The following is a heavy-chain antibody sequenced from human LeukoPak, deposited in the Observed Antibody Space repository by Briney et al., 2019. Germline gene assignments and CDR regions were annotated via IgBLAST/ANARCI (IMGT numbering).Heavy chain of an antibody. CDR1: GGSISTGGYY. V-gene: IGHV4-30-2*01. J-gene: IGHJ4*02. CDR2: IHQSGDT. Sequence: SETLSLTCTVSGGSISTGGYYWSWIRQPPGKGLEWIAYIHQSGDTYSNPSLKSRATVSADRSKNQFSLKLSSVTAADTAVYYCARRLANYYGSGSYFDYWGQGTLVTVSS. CDR3: ARRLANYYGSGSYFDY. D-gene: IGHD3-10*01.